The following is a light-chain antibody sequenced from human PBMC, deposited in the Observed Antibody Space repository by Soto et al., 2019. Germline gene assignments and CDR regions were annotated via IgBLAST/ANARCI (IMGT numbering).Light chain of an antibody. CDR3: QQYVSAPIT. CDR2: GVS. J-gene: IGKJ5*01. Sequence: IGLTQSPGTLSLSPGERATLSCRASQSLSSNYLAWYQQKPGQAPRLLIYGVSSRATGVPVSFSGSGSGTDVTLTISRLEPEDFAVYYCQQYVSAPITFGQRTRPEIK. CDR1: QSLSSNY. V-gene: IGKV3-20*01.